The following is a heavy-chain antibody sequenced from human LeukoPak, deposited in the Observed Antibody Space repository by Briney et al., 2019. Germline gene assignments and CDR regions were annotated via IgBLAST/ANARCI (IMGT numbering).Heavy chain of an antibody. CDR2: ISYDGSNK. Sequence: PGGSLRLSCAASGFTFSSYAMHWVRQAPGKGLEWVAVISYDGSNKYYADSVKGRFTISRDNSKNTLYLQMNSLRAEDTAVYYCARGRVSYQLQTAFDYWGQGTLVTVSS. D-gene: IGHD2-2*01. CDR1: GFTFSSYA. CDR3: ARGRVSYQLQTAFDY. J-gene: IGHJ4*02. V-gene: IGHV3-30-3*01.